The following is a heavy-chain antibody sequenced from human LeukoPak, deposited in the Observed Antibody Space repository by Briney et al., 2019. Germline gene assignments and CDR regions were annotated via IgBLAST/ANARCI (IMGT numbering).Heavy chain of an antibody. CDR3: ASACEYCGSAACYEYFQH. J-gene: IGHJ1*01. CDR2: IYSGGST. Sequence: LTLACAAAGMTVGSNSMSCARQAAGKGMEWVSVIYSGGSTYNADSVNGRFTVSRDNSRNTLFLQMNNLRAEDTALYFCASACEYCGSAACYEYFQHWGQGTLVIVSS. D-gene: IGHD2-21*01. V-gene: IGHV3-53*01. CDR1: GMTVGSNS.